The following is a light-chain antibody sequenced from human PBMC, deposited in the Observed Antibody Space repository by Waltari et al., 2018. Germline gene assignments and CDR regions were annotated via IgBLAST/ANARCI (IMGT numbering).Light chain of an antibody. J-gene: IGLJ2*01. V-gene: IGLV3-19*01. Sequence: TQDPAVSVALGQTVRITCQGDSLKIYHTSWYQQRPGQAPLLVMYANNHPPSGIPDRFSVSYSGDTSYLTITGAQAEDEADYYCSSRDISAEHVVFGGGTKLAVL. CDR1: SLKIYH. CDR3: SSRDISAEHVV. CDR2: ANN.